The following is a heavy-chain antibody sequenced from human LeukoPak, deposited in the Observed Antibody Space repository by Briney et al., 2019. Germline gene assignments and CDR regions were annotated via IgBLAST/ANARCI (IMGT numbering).Heavy chain of an antibody. CDR1: GFTFSSYG. V-gene: IGHV3-33*01. D-gene: IGHD2-15*01. J-gene: IGHJ6*02. CDR3: ARDPNSVAATNYYGMDV. Sequence: PGRSLRLSCAASGFTFSSYGMHWVRQAPGKGLEWVAVIWYDGSNKYYADSVKGRFTISRDNSKNTLYLQMNSLRAEDTAVYYCARDPNSVAATNYYGMDVWGQGTTVTVSS. CDR2: IWYDGSNK.